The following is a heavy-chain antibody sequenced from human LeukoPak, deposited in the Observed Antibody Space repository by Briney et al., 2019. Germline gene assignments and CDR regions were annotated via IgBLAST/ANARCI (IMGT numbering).Heavy chain of an antibody. CDR3: SRAGGYDFGLLDP. D-gene: IGHD5-12*01. V-gene: IGHV5-51*01. Sequence: GESLKISCKDSGYGFTTYWIGWVRQMPGKGLEWMGIIYPGDSDTRYSPSFQGQVTISADKSISTAYLQWSSLKASDTAMYYCSRAGGYDFGLLDPWGQGTLVTVSS. CDR2: IYPGDSDT. CDR1: GYGFTTYW. J-gene: IGHJ5*02.